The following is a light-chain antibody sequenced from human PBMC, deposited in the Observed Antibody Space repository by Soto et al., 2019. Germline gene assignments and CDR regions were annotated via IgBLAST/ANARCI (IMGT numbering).Light chain of an antibody. V-gene: IGLV2-11*01. Sequence: QSVLTQPRSASGSPGQSVTISCTGTSSDVGGYNYVSWYQQHPGKAPKLMIYDVSKRPSGVPDRFSGSKSGSTASLTISGLQAEDEADYYCCSYAGSSTINVFGTGTKVT. CDR1: SSDVGGYNY. J-gene: IGLJ1*01. CDR2: DVS. CDR3: CSYAGSSTINV.